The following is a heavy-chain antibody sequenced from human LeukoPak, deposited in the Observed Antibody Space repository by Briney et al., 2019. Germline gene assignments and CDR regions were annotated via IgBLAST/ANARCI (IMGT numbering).Heavy chain of an antibody. CDR2: ILHDRSNK. Sequence: GGSLRLSCAASGFTFSSYAMHWFRQAPSKRLEWAAVILHDRSNKYYADSVKGRFSISRDNSKNTLYLQMNSLRAEDTAVYYCARVPTTYDSSGYYPGYWGQGTLVNVSS. D-gene: IGHD3-22*01. CDR3: ARVPTTYDSSGYYPGY. J-gene: IGHJ1*01. CDR1: GFTFSSYA. V-gene: IGHV3-30-3*01.